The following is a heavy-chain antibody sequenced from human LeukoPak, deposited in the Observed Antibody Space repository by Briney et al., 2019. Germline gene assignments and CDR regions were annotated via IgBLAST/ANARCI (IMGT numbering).Heavy chain of an antibody. J-gene: IGHJ4*02. V-gene: IGHV4-59*01. Sequence: PSETLSLTRTVSGGSISSYYWSWIRQPPGKGLEWVGYIYHGGSAKYNPSLKSRVTMSVDTSKNQFSLKLRSVTAADTAVYYCARYGGYSVDLWGQGTLVIVSS. CDR3: ARYGGYSVDL. CDR1: GGSISSYY. D-gene: IGHD3-22*01. CDR2: IYHGGSA.